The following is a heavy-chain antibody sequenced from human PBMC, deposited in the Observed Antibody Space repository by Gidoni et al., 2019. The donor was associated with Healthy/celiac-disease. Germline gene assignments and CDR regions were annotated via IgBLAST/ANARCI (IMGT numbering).Heavy chain of an antibody. CDR2: ISYDGSNK. J-gene: IGHJ6*02. Sequence: QVQLVESGGGVVQPGRSLRLSCAASGFTFSSYGMHWVRQAPGKGLEWVAVISYDGSNKYYADSVKGRFTISRDNSKNTLYLQMNSLRAEDTAVYYCAKEGVIVVVPAANYYYGMDVWGQGTTVTVSS. CDR1: GFTFSSYG. V-gene: IGHV3-30*18. CDR3: AKEGVIVVVPAANYYYGMDV. D-gene: IGHD2-2*01.